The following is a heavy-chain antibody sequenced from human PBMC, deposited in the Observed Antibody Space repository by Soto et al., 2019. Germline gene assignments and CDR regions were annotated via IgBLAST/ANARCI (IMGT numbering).Heavy chain of an antibody. CDR2: IYYSGST. CDR1: GGSISSSSYY. CDR3: ASSVVVPAAYFDY. D-gene: IGHD2-2*01. J-gene: IGHJ4*02. Sequence: PSETLSLTCTVSGGSISSSSYYWGWIRQPPGKGLEWIGSIYYSGSTYYNPSLKSRVTISVDTSKNQFSLKLSSVTAADTAVYYCASSVVVPAAYFDYWGQGTLVTVSS. V-gene: IGHV4-39*01.